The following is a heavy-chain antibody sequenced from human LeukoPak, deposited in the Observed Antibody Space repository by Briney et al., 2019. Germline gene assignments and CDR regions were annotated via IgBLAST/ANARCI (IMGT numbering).Heavy chain of an antibody. V-gene: IGHV3-23*01. D-gene: IGHD4-17*01. CDR3: AKDRDYPTDYYYYYMDV. J-gene: IGHJ6*03. Sequence: GGSLRLSCAASGFTFSNYAMSWVRQVPGKGLEWVSAISGSRGSTYYADSVKGRFTISRDNSKNTLYLQMNSLRAEDTAVYYCAKDRDYPTDYYYYYMDVWGKGTTVTVSS. CDR2: ISGSRGST. CDR1: GFTFSNYA.